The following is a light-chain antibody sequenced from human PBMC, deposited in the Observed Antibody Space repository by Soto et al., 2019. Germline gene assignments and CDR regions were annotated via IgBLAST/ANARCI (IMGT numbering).Light chain of an antibody. CDR1: SSNIGSNT. Sequence: QSVLTQSPSASGSSGQKVSISCSGSSSNIGSNTVNWYQLVPGTAPKLLIYSNDQRPSAVPGRFSGSKSGTSASLTISGLQSEDEADYYCATRDDSLNNVIFGGGTKLTVL. CDR2: SND. J-gene: IGLJ2*01. V-gene: IGLV1-44*01. CDR3: ATRDDSLNNVI.